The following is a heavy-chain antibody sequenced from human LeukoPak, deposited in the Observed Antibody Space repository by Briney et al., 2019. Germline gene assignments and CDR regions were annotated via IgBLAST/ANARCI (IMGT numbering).Heavy chain of an antibody. V-gene: IGHV4-4*02. CDR3: ARARKYNGNPNWIDL. Sequence: SGTLSLTCAVSGGSINNNDWWNWWSWVRQPPGKGLEWIGEIFHSGSSNYNPSLKSRVTISVDTSKNHFSLNLSAVTAADTAVYYCARARKYNGNPNWIDLWGQESWSPSPQ. J-gene: IGHJ5*02. CDR2: IFHSGSS. CDR1: GGSINNNDWWNW. D-gene: IGHD4-23*01.